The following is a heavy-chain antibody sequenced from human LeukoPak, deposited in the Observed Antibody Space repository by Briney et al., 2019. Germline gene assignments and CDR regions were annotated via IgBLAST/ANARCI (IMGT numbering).Heavy chain of an antibody. CDR3: ASARTFVSDY. D-gene: IGHD2-2*01. CDR2: IKEDGSEN. V-gene: IGHV3-7*01. J-gene: IGHJ4*02. Sequence: PGGSLRLSCAASGFTFSTFWMSWVRQAPGKGLEWVANIKEDGSENYYVDSMDGRFTVSRENAKNSLYLQMDSLRAEDTAVYYCASARTFVSDYWGQGTLVTVSS. CDR1: GFTFSTFW.